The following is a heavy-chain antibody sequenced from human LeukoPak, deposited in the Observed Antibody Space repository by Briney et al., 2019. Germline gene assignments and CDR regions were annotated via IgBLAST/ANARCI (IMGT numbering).Heavy chain of an antibody. V-gene: IGHV3-21*01. CDR2: ISVRSNYI. J-gene: IGHJ4*02. D-gene: IGHD3-22*01. CDR3: VRLRRNSDTSGYYYYYDY. Sequence: GGSLRLSCAASGYTFSSYNINWVRQAPGEGLEWVSSISVRSNYIYYADSVRGRFSISRDDARDSLYLQMNSLRAEDTAVYYCVRLRRNSDTSGYYYYYDYWGQGTLVTVSS. CDR1: GYTFSSYN.